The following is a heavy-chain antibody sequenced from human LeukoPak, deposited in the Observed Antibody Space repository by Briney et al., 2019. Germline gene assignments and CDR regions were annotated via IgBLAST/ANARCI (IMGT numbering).Heavy chain of an antibody. D-gene: IGHD2-21*02. CDR3: TRDFGSNVVVTALVD. CDR2: IKPDGSEK. CDR1: GFTFSNYW. J-gene: IGHJ4*02. Sequence: PGGSLRLSCAASGFTFSNYWMSWVRQAPGKGLEWVANIKPDGSEKYYVDSVKGRFTISRDNAKNSLYLQMNSLRAEDTATYYCTRDFGSNVVVTALVDWGQGTLVTVSS. V-gene: IGHV3-7*01.